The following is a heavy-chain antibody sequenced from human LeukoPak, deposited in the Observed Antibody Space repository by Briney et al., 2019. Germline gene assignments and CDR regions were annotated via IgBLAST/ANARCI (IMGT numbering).Heavy chain of an antibody. J-gene: IGHJ3*02. D-gene: IGHD3-22*01. CDR2: ISWNSGSI. CDR1: GFTFDDYA. CDR3: ARDYYYDSSGYYDRWYAFDI. Sequence: PGGSLRLSCAASGFTFDDYAMHWVRQAPGKGLEWVSGISWNSGSIGYADSVKGRFTISRDNAKNSLYLQMNSLRAEDTAVYYCARDYYYDSSGYYDRWYAFDIWGQGTMVTVSS. V-gene: IGHV3-9*01.